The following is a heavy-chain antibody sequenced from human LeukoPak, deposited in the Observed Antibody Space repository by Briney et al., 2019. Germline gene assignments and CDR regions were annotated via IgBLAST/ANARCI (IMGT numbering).Heavy chain of an antibody. D-gene: IGHD3-22*01. CDR1: GGSISTTNYY. CDR3: ARAGSKGYYYIAYAFDI. J-gene: IGHJ3*02. Sequence: SETLSLTCTVSGGSISTTNYYWGWIRQSPGKGLEWFGCVYYSGSTYYNPSLKSRVTISVDKSKNQFSLKLSSVTAADTAVYYCARAGSKGYYYIAYAFDIWGQGTMVTVSS. CDR2: VYYSGST. V-gene: IGHV4-39*07.